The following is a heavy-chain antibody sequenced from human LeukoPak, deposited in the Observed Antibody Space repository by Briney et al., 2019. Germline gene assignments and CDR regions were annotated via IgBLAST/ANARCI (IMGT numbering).Heavy chain of an antibody. V-gene: IGHV4-59*08. D-gene: IGHD5-18*01. CDR2: IYYSGST. J-gene: IGHJ5*02. Sequence: PSETLSLTCTVSGDSISSYYWSWIRQPPGKGLEWIGYIYYSGSTNYNPSLKSRVTISVDTSKNQFSLKLTSVTAADTAVYYCARLLVDSYGYWFDPSGQGTLVTVSS. CDR1: GDSISSYY. CDR3: ARLLVDSYGYWFDP.